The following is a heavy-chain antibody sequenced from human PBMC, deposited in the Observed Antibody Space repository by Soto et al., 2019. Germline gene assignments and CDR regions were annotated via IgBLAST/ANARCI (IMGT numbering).Heavy chain of an antibody. J-gene: IGHJ5*02. D-gene: IGHD3-10*01. CDR2: INHSGST. Sequence: ETLSLNCAVYGESFSGYYWSCIRQPPGKGLEWIGEINHSGSTDYNPSLKSRVNRSVDTSKNQFSLKLSSVTAAVTAVYFCATRKDDAGSLDPWGQGTLVTVSS. CDR3: ATRKDDAGSLDP. V-gene: IGHV4-34*01. CDR1: GESFSGYY.